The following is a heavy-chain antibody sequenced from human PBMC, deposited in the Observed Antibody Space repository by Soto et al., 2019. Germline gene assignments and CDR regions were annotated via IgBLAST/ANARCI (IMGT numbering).Heavy chain of an antibody. CDR3: ARHGFGPLHGLVDV. V-gene: IGHV4-59*08. CDR2: INYDGYS. Sequence: QVQLQESGPGLVKPSETLSLTCTVSGGSITNYYCSWFRQPPGKGLEWIGYINYDGYSAYNLSLRRRVTLSMDASKTQFFLMMASVTAPDTAVYYCARHGFGPLHGLVDVWGPGTTVIVSS. D-gene: IGHD3-10*01. CDR1: GGSITNYY. J-gene: IGHJ6*02.